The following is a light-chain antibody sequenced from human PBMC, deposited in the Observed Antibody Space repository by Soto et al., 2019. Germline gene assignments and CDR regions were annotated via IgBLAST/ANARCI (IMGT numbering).Light chain of an antibody. J-gene: IGKJ2*01. CDR2: AAS. CDR3: QQSYSTPMYT. V-gene: IGKV1-39*01. CDR1: QSISSY. Sequence: DIQMTQSPSSLSASVGDRVTITCRASQSISSYLNWYQQKPGKAPNLLIYAASSLESGVPSRFSGSGSGTDFTLTISSLQPEDYATYYFQQSYSTPMYTFGQGTKLEIK.